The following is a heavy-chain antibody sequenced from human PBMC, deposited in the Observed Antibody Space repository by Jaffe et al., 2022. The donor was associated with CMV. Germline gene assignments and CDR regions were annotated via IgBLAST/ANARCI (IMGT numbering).Heavy chain of an antibody. CDR3: ARDSYSSSWYGNNDAFDI. J-gene: IGHJ3*02. V-gene: IGHV3-11*06. D-gene: IGHD6-13*01. Sequence: QVQLVESGGGLVKPGGSLRLSCAASGFTFSDYYMSWIRQAPGKGLEWVSYISSSSSYTNYADSVKGRFTISRDNAKNSLYLQMNSLRAEDTAVYYCARDSYSSSWYGNNDAFDIWGQGTMVTVSS. CDR1: GFTFSDYY. CDR2: ISSSSSYT.